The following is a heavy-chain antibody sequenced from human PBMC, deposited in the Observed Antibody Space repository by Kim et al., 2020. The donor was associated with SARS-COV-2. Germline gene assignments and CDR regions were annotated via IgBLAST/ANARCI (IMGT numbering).Heavy chain of an antibody. CDR2: IYYSGST. D-gene: IGHD3-3*01. J-gene: IGHJ4*02. CDR3: ARDRFGGTDY. CDR1: GGSISSGGYY. V-gene: IGHV4-31*03. Sequence: SETLSLTCTVSGGSISSGGYYWSWIRQHPGKGLEWIGYIYYSGSTYYNPSLKSRVTISVDTSKNQFSLKLSSVTAADTAVYYCARDRFGGTDYWGQGTLVTVSS.